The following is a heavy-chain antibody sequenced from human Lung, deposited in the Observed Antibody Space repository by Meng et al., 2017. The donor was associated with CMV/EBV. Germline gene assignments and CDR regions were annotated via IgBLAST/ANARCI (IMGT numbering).Heavy chain of an antibody. CDR1: GGSLSSGGFY. V-gene: IGHV4-31*11. J-gene: IGHJ5*02. CDR2: IYYSGST. D-gene: IGHD4-17*01. CDR3: ARTNYGDYNWFDP. Sequence: QVHVHGTGPGRVKPSQTLSLTCAVSGGSLSSGGFYWSGIRQHPGKGLEWIGYIYYSGSTYYNPSLRSRVAISIDTSKNQFSLKLTSVTAADTAVYFCARTNYGDYNWFDPWGQGTLVTVSS.